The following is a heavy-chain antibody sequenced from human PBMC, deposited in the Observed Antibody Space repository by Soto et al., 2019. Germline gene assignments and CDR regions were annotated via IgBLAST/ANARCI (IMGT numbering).Heavy chain of an antibody. CDR3: ARDPGIAAAGYYYYYGMDV. J-gene: IGHJ6*02. CDR2: MNPNSGNT. CDR1: GYTFTSYD. Sequence: ASVKVSCKASGYTFTSYDINWVRQATGQGLEWMGWMNPNSGNTGYAQKFQGRVTMTRNTSISTAYMELSSLRSEDTAVYYCARDPGIAAAGYYYYYGMDVWGQGTTVNVSS. D-gene: IGHD6-13*01. V-gene: IGHV1-8*01.